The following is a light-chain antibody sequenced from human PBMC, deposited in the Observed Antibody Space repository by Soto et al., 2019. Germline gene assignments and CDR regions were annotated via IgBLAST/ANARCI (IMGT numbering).Light chain of an antibody. V-gene: IGKV1-5*03. J-gene: IGKJ2*01. CDR2: EAS. CDR3: QQFNSYSFGYT. CDR1: QSISTW. Sequence: DIPMTQSPSTLSASVGDRVTITCRASQSISTWLAWYQQKPGRAPKLLIYEASILESGVPSRFSGSGYGTEFTLTISSLQPDDFATYYCQQFNSYSFGYTFGQGTKLEIK.